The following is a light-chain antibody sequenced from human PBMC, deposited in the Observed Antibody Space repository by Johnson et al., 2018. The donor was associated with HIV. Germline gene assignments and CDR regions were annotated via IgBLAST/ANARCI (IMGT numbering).Light chain of an antibody. V-gene: IGLV1-51*02. J-gene: IGLJ1*01. CDR2: ENH. Sequence: QSVLTQPPSVSAAPGQKVTISCSGSSSNIGNNYISWYQQLQGTAPKLLIYENHKRPSGIPDRFSGSKSGTSATLGITGLQTGDEADYYCGTWDISLRSYDFGTGTKVTFL. CDR3: GTWDISLRSYD. CDR1: SSNIGNNY.